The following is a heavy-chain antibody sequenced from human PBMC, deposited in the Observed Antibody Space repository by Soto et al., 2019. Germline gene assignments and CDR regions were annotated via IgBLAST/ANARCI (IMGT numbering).Heavy chain of an antibody. CDR2: ITHYNGNV. Sequence: QMQRLQAGAEVKKTGSSVKISCKTSGWIFTFKYLNWVRQAPGQGLEWLGWITHYNGNVKYAQHFQDRISLTGYNSLTPLFADLRNLRSEDTGLYYCARSATSADQHVIYSWGKGILVNASS. J-gene: IGHJ4*02. D-gene: IGHD3-3*02. CDR3: ARSATSADQHVIYS. CDR1: GWIFTFKY. V-gene: IGHV1-45*02.